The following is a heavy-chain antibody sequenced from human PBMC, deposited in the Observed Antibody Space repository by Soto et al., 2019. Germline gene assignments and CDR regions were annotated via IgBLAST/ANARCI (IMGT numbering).Heavy chain of an antibody. Sequence: QVQLVQSGAEVKKPGASVKVSCKASGYTFTSYAMHWVRQAPGQRLEWMGWINAGNGNTKYSQKFQGRVTITRDTSASTAHMELSSLRSEDTAVYYCARSFYDFWSAQGYYYYMDVWGKGTTVTVSS. D-gene: IGHD3-3*01. J-gene: IGHJ6*03. V-gene: IGHV1-3*01. CDR1: GYTFTSYA. CDR2: INAGNGNT. CDR3: ARSFYDFWSAQGYYYYMDV.